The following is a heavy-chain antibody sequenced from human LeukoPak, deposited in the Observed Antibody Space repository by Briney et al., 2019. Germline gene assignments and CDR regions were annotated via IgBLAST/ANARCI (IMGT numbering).Heavy chain of an antibody. CDR3: ARIANNGYYLFDY. CDR1: GGSISNYY. CDR2: RYYSGST. J-gene: IGHJ4*02. Sequence: SETLSLTCTVSGGSISNYYWSWVRQPPGKGLEWIGYRYYSGSTNYNPSLKSRVTISVDTTTNQFSLKVSSLTAADTAVYFCARIANNGYYLFDYWGQGILVTVSP. V-gene: IGHV4-59*01. D-gene: IGHD3-22*01.